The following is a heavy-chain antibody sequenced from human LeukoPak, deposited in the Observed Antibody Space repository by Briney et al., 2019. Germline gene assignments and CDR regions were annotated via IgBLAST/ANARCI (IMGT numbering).Heavy chain of an antibody. D-gene: IGHD6-19*01. Sequence: GGSPRLSCAASGFTFSSYWMHWVRQAPGKGLVWVSRINSDGSSTSYADSVKGRFTISRDNAKNTLYLQMHSLRPEDTAVYYCAKDRWSYSSGWAIPFDSWGQGILVTVSS. V-gene: IGHV3-74*01. CDR1: GFTFSSYW. CDR3: AKDRWSYSSGWAIPFDS. CDR2: INSDGSST. J-gene: IGHJ4*02.